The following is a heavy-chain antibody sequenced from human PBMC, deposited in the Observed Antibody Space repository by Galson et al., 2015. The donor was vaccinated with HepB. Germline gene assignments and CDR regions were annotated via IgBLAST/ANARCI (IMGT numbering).Heavy chain of an antibody. Sequence: CAISGDSVSSNSAAWNWIRQSPSRGLEWLGRTYYRSKWYNDYAVSVKSRITINPDTSKNQFSLQLNSVTPEDTAVYYCARDVDSGYDWKTGIYDYWGQGTLVTVSS. D-gene: IGHD5-12*01. J-gene: IGHJ4*02. CDR2: TYYRSKWYN. CDR1: GDSVSSNSAA. CDR3: ARDVDSGYDWKTGIYDY. V-gene: IGHV6-1*01.